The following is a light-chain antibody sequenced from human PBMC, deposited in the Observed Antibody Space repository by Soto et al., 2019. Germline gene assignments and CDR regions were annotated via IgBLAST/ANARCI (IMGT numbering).Light chain of an antibody. CDR2: EAS. CDR1: QSVSSY. V-gene: IGKV3-11*01. Sequence: EIVLTQSPATLSLSPGERATLSCRASQSVSSYLAWYQQKPGQAPRLLMYEASTRATGIPARFSGGGSGTDFTLTISSLAAEDFAVYYCQQRSDWPWTFGQGTKVDIK. CDR3: QQRSDWPWT. J-gene: IGKJ1*01.